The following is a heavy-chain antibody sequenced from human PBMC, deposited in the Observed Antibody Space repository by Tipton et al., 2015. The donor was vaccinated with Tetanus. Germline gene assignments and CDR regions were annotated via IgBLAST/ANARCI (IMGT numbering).Heavy chain of an antibody. D-gene: IGHD3-10*01. CDR3: QVCCYL. CDR1: GFTVSTNY. V-gene: IGHV3-53*01. Sequence: SLRLSCAASGFTVSTNYMTWVRQAPGKGLEWLAVIHTSGTTYYADSVKGRFTISRDNSKNSMFLQMNSLRVEDTAVYYCQVCCYLWGQGTLVTVSS. J-gene: IGHJ4*02. CDR2: IHTSGTT.